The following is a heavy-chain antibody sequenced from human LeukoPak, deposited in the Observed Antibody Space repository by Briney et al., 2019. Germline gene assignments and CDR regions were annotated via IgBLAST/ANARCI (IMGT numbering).Heavy chain of an antibody. V-gene: IGHV3-9*01. CDR3: TTSLSSGYYIDY. J-gene: IGHJ4*02. D-gene: IGHD3-22*01. CDR1: GFTFDDYA. Sequence: SLRLSCAASGFTFDDYAMHWVRQAPGKGLEWVSGISWNSGSIGYADSVKGRFTISRDNAKNSLYLQMNSLRAEDTALYYCTTSLSSGYYIDYWGQGTLVTVSS. CDR2: ISWNSGSI.